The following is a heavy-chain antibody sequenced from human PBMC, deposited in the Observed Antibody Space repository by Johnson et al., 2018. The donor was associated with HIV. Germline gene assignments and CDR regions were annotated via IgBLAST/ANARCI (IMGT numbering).Heavy chain of an antibody. CDR1: GFTFSSYG. J-gene: IGHJ3*02. CDR2: IRYDGSNK. V-gene: IGHV3-30*02. CDR3: AKDLVVTAPGAFDI. Sequence: VQLVESGGGVVQPGGSLRLSCAASGFTFSSYGMHWVRQAPGKGLEWVTFIRYDGSNKYYADSVKGRFTISRDNSKNTLYLQMSSLRAEDTAVYYCAKDLVVTAPGAFDIWGQGTMVTVSS. D-gene: IGHD2-21*02.